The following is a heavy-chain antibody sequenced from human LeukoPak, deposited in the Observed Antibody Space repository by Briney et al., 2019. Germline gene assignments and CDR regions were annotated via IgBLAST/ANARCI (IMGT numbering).Heavy chain of an antibody. Sequence: GGSLRLSCAASGLAFSAYKMHWVRQAPRKGLVWVSRISTDGYTTDYADFVQGRFTASRDNTKNTWSLGMNSLRAEDTAVYYCVVGGSPGYWGQGTLVTVSS. V-gene: IGHV3-74*01. CDR1: GLAFSAYK. CDR2: ISTDGYTT. CDR3: VVGGSPGY. J-gene: IGHJ4*02. D-gene: IGHD2-15*01.